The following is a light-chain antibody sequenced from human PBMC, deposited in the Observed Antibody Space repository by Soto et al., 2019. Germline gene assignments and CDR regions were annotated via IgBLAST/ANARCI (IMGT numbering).Light chain of an antibody. J-gene: IGKJ1*01. V-gene: IGKV3D-15*01. CDR2: GIS. CDR1: QSVTSN. Sequence: EIVMTQSPPTLSVPPGERATLSCRASQSVTSNYLAWYQQKPGKAPRLLIHGISNRATGVPDRFSGSGSGTDFTLTISSLQSEDFAVYYCQQYNLRRTFGQGTKVDI. CDR3: QQYNLRRT.